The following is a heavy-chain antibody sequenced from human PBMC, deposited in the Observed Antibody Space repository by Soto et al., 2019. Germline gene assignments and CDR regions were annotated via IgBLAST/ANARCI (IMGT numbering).Heavy chain of an antibody. Sequence: PGRSLRHPYAASRLTFRIYWVNWVRQAPGKGLEWVANINEDGNKKNYLDSVKGRFTVSRDNAKNTLYLQMNSLRVNDTAVYYCARDTNGLHYWGQGTLVTVSS. CDR1: RLTFRIYW. D-gene: IGHD2-8*01. V-gene: IGHV3-7*01. CDR3: ARDTNGLHY. J-gene: IGHJ4*02. CDR2: INEDGNKK.